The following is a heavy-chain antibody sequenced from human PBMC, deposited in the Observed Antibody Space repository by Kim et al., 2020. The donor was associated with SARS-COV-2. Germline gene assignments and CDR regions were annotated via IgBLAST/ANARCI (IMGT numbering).Heavy chain of an antibody. Sequence: SETLSLTCTVSGGSISSGGYYWSWIRQHPGKGLEWIGYIYYSGSTYYNPSLKSRVTISVDTSKNQFSLKLSSVTAADTAVSYCARNGIAAAAPPENSVLVYFDYWGQGTLVTVSS. J-gene: IGHJ4*02. V-gene: IGHV4-31*03. D-gene: IGHD6-13*01. CDR3: ARNGIAAAAPPENSVLVYFDY. CDR2: IYYSGST. CDR1: GGSISSGGYY.